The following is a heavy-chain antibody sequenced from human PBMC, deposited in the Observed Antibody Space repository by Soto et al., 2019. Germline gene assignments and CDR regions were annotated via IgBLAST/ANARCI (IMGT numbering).Heavy chain of an antibody. CDR1: GGSFSGYY. Sequence: PSETLSLTCAVYGGSFSGYYWSWIRQPPGKGLEWIGEINHSGSTNYNPSLKSRVTISVDTSKNQFSLKLSSVTAADTAVYYCARHGGSHFDYWGQGTLVTVSS. CDR3: ARHGGSHFDY. D-gene: IGHD2-15*01. J-gene: IGHJ4*02. CDR2: INHSGST. V-gene: IGHV4-34*01.